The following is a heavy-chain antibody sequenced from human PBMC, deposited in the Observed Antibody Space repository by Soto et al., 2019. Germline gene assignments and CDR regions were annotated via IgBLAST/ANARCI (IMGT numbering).Heavy chain of an antibody. J-gene: IGHJ4*02. Sequence: GASVKVSCKASGYTFTSYAIHWVRQAPGQRLEWMGWINAGNGNTKYSQKFQGRVTITRDTSASTAYMELSSLRSEDTAVYYCAVDYGDYVFDYWGQGTLVTVSS. CDR2: INAGNGNT. CDR3: AVDYGDYVFDY. CDR1: GYTFTSYA. V-gene: IGHV1-3*01. D-gene: IGHD4-17*01.